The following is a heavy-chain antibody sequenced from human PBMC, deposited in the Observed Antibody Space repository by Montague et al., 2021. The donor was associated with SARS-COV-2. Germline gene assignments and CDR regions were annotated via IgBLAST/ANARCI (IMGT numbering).Heavy chain of an antibody. V-gene: IGHV3-48*03. Sequence: SLRLSCAASGFAVTSYAMHWVRQAPGKGLEWVALISSGGSSIQYADSMMGRFTISRDTAKNTLSLQMNSLTAEDTAVYYCVRGRPSWLGRGFDLWGQGTLVTVSS. D-gene: IGHD5-12*01. CDR1: GFAVTSYA. CDR3: VRGRPSWLGRGFDL. CDR2: ISSGGSSI. J-gene: IGHJ4*02.